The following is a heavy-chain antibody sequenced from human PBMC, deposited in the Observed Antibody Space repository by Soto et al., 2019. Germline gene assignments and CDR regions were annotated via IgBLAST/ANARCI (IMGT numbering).Heavy chain of an antibody. CDR1: GFTFNDFE. Sequence: EVQLLESGGGLVQPGGSLRRSCGVSGFTFNDFEMNWVRQAPGKGLEWLAYIDGSGTTKKYADSVRVRFTISRDNPNNSLFLPMSSLSAADTAIYYCARGFGRFNYWGQGTLVSVSS. D-gene: IGHD3-10*01. CDR2: IDGSGTTK. J-gene: IGHJ4*02. V-gene: IGHV3-48*03. CDR3: ARGFGRFNY.